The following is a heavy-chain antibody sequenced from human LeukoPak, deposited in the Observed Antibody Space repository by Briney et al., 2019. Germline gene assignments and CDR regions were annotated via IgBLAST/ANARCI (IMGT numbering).Heavy chain of an antibody. Sequence: PSQTLSLTCTVSGASITSGDWYWSWIRQSPGKGLEWIGYIHFSGATFYNPSLNSRITISSDTSKSQFSLKLSSVTAADTAVYYCAREIAVAGSAFDIWGQGTMVTVSS. J-gene: IGHJ3*02. CDR2: IHFSGAT. D-gene: IGHD6-19*01. CDR3: AREIAVAGSAFDI. V-gene: IGHV4-30-4*08. CDR1: GASITSGDWY.